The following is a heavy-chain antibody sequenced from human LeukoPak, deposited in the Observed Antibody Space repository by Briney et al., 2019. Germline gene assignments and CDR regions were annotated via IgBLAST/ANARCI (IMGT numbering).Heavy chain of an antibody. CDR2: INLSGGTT. V-gene: IGHV1-46*01. Sequence: ASVKVSCKASGYTFTSYYMHWVRQAPGQGLEWMGIINLSGGTTYYAQKFQGRVTMTNDMSTSTVYMELSSLRSEDTAVYYCARYGGTTEYSSGWDIDYWGQGTLVTVSS. CDR1: GYTFTSYY. J-gene: IGHJ4*02. D-gene: IGHD6-19*01. CDR3: ARYGGTTEYSSGWDIDY.